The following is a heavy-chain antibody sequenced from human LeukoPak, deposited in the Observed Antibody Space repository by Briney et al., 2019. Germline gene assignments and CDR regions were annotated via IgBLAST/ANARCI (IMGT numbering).Heavy chain of an antibody. Sequence: GGSLRLSCAASGFTFSSYWMHWIRQAPGKGLVWVSRINSDGSTTSYADSVRGRFTISRDNAKNTLYLQMNSLRAEGTAVYYCARGSSSWYYMDVWGKGTTVTVSS. CDR2: INSDGSTT. V-gene: IGHV3-74*01. D-gene: IGHD6-13*01. J-gene: IGHJ6*03. CDR1: GFTFSSYW. CDR3: ARGSSSWYYMDV.